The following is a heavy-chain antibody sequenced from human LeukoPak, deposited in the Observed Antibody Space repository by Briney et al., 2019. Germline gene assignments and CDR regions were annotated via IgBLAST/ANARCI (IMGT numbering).Heavy chain of an antibody. D-gene: IGHD6-6*01. CDR3: ARDSGYSSSPDAFDI. V-gene: IGHV4-61*01. J-gene: IGHJ3*02. CDR2: DGHT. Sequence: SETLSLTCTVSGGSVSSGYFHWSWIRQAPGKGLEWIGHDGHTNYNPSLKSRVTISVDTSKNQFSLKLSSVTAADTAVYYCARDSGYSSSPDAFDIWGQGTMVTVSS. CDR1: GGSVSSGYFH.